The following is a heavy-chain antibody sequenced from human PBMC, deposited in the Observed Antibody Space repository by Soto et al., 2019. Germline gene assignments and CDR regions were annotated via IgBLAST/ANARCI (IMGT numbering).Heavy chain of an antibody. CDR3: AREVYDFWSGYYMYYYGMDA. V-gene: IGHV3-74*01. Sequence: EVQLVESGGGLVQPGGSLRLSCAASGFTFSSYWMHWVRQAPGKGLVWVSRINSDGSSTSYADSVKGRFTISRDNAKNTLYLQMNSLRAEDTAVYYCAREVYDFWSGYYMYYYGMDAWGQGTTVTVSS. J-gene: IGHJ6*02. CDR1: GFTFSSYW. CDR2: INSDGSST. D-gene: IGHD3-3*01.